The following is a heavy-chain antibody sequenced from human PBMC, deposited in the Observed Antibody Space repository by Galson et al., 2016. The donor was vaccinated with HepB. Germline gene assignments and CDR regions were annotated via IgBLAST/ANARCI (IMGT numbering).Heavy chain of an antibody. D-gene: IGHD1-26*01. CDR1: GDALTSFD. CDR2: MNPRNGDT. V-gene: IGHV1-8*01. J-gene: IGHJ5*02. CDR3: ARGRGSSLNFTKWLDP. Sequence: SVKVSCKVSGDALTSFDLDWVRQAAGQGLEWMGWMNPRNGDTRYARKFEGRVTMTRDSSIGTAYMELTSLTSEDTAVYYCARGRGSSLNFTKWLDPWGQGTLVTVSS.